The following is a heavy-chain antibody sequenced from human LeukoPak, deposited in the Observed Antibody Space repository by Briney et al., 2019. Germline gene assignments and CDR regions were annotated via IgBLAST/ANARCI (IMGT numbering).Heavy chain of an antibody. CDR2: IYYSGST. V-gene: IGHV4-59*01. CDR1: GGSISSYY. D-gene: IGHD2-2*01. J-gene: IGHJ6*02. CDR3: ASGNCSSTSCPPYHYGMDV. Sequence: SETLSLTCTVSGGSISSYYWSWIRQPPGKGLEWIGYIYYSGSTNYNPSLKSRVTISVDTSKNQFSLKLSSVTAADTAVYYCASGNCSSTSCPPYHYGMDVWGQGTTVTVSS.